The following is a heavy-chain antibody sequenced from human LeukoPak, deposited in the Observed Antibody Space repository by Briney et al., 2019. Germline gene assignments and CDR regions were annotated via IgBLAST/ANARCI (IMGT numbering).Heavy chain of an antibody. D-gene: IGHD3-22*01. V-gene: IGHV4-59*02. CDR2: IYYRGST. Sequence: SETLSLTCTVSGGSVSSYYWSWIRQPPGHGLEWIGYIYYRGSTNYNRSLKSRVTISVDTSKNQLSLKLSSVTAADTAVYYCAREWYYDSSRRMSAGAFDIWGQGTMVTVSS. CDR1: GGSVSSYY. CDR3: AREWYYDSSRRMSAGAFDI. J-gene: IGHJ3*02.